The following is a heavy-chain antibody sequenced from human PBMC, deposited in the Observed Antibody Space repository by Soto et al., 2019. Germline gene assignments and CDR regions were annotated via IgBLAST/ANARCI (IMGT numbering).Heavy chain of an antibody. CDR3: ARVGLWLIINAYYFDY. J-gene: IGHJ4*02. CDR1: GFTFSSYA. V-gene: IGHV3-30-3*01. CDR2: ISYDGSNK. D-gene: IGHD3-10*01. Sequence: QVQLVESGGGVVQPGRSLRLSCAASGFTFSSYAMHWVRQAPGKGLEWVAVISYDGSNKYYADSVKGRFTISRDNSKNTLYLQMNSLRAEYTAVYYCARVGLWLIINAYYFDYWGQGTLVTVSS.